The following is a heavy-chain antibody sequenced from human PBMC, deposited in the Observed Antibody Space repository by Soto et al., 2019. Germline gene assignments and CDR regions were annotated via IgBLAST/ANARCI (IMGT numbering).Heavy chain of an antibody. CDR2: IYHSGST. D-gene: IGHD2-8*01. CDR1: GGSISSSNW. V-gene: IGHV4-4*02. CDR3: AILNIVLMVYAANWFDP. J-gene: IGHJ5*02. Sequence: SETLSLTCAVSGGSISSSNWWSWVRQPPGKGLEWIGEIYHSGSTNYNPSLKSRVTISVDKSKNQFSLKLSSVTAADTAVYYCAILNIVLMVYAANWFDPWGQGTLVTSPQ.